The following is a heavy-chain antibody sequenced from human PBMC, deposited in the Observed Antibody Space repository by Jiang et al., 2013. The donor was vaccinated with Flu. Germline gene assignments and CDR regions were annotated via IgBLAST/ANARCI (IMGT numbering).Heavy chain of an antibody. D-gene: IGHD3-22*01. CDR1: GGSISTYY. J-gene: IGHJ3*02. V-gene: IGHV4-59*01. Sequence: LVKPSETLSLTCTISGGSISTYYWSWIRQPPGKGLEWIGYIHHTGSTSYKPSLRSRVTMSLDTSRTQFSLHLTSVTAADTAVYYCARDLDYDSDYSDAFDIWGRGTMVTVSS. CDR3: ARDLDYDSDYSDAFDI. CDR2: IHHTGST.